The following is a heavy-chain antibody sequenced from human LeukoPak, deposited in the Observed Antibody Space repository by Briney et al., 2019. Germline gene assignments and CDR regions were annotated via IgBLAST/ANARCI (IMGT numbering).Heavy chain of an antibody. Sequence: GGSLRLSCAASGFTFDDYAMHWVRQAPGKGLEWVSGISWNSGSIGYADSVKGRFTISRDNARNSLYLQMNSLRAEDTALYYCAKDIGSSSSWYYFDYWGQGTLVTVSS. J-gene: IGHJ4*02. CDR2: ISWNSGSI. CDR3: AKDIGSSSSWYYFDY. CDR1: GFTFDDYA. D-gene: IGHD6-13*01. V-gene: IGHV3-9*01.